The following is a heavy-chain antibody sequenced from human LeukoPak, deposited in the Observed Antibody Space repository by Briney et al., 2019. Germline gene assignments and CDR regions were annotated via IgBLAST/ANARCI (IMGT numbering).Heavy chain of an antibody. V-gene: IGHV1-69*05. CDR3: ARVTGPNSYYYYYMDF. CDR1: GGTFSSYV. Sequence: SVKVSCKASGGTFSSYVISWVRQAPGQGLEWMGGIIPIIGTPNYAQKFQGRVTITTDGSTSTAYMELSSLRSEDTAVYYCARVTGPNSYYYYYMDFWGKGTTVTVSS. CDR2: IIPIIGTP. J-gene: IGHJ6*03. D-gene: IGHD7-27*01.